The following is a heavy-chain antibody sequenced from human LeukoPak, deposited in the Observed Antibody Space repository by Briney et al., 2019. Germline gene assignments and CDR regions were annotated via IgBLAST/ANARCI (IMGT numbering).Heavy chain of an antibody. J-gene: IGHJ5*02. CDR3: ARDEPPA. Sequence: GGSLRLSCAASGFTLSSYSMNWVRQTPGKGLEWLSYISSTSETIYYADSVKGRFTISRDNAKNSLFLQMNSLRAEDTAVYYCARDEPPAWGQGTLVTVSS. D-gene: IGHD1-14*01. CDR2: ISSTSETI. CDR1: GFTLSSYS. V-gene: IGHV3-48*04.